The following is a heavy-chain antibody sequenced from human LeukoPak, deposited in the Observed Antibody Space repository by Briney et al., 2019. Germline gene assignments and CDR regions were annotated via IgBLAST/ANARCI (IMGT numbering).Heavy chain of an antibody. CDR1: GGSFSGYY. Sequence: SETLSLTCAVYGGSFSGYYWSCIRQPPGKGLEWIGEINHSGSTNYNPSLKSRVTISVDTSKNQFSLKLSSVTAADTAVYYCARVPKPYYDYVWGSYRIPDDAFDIWGQGTMLTVSS. V-gene: IGHV4-34*01. J-gene: IGHJ3*02. D-gene: IGHD3-16*02. CDR2: INHSGST. CDR3: ARVPKPYYDYVWGSYRIPDDAFDI.